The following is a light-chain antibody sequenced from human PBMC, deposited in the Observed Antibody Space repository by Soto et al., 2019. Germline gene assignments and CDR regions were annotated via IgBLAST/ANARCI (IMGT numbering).Light chain of an antibody. V-gene: IGKV1-5*03. CDR3: QQSDSTPYT. CDR1: QTISSW. Sequence: DIQMTQSPSTLSGSVGDRVTITCRASQTISSWLAWYQQKPGKAPKLLIYKASTLKSGVPSRFSGSGSGTDFTLTIASLQPEDFSTYYCQQSDSTPYTFGQGTKVDIK. CDR2: KAS. J-gene: IGKJ2*01.